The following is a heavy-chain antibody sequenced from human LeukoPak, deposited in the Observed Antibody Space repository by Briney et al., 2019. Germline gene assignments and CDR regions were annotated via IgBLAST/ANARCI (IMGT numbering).Heavy chain of an antibody. CDR3: ARAEGSDFDY. J-gene: IGHJ4*02. Sequence: PGGSLRLSCAASGFTFSSYSMNWVRQARGKGREGVSYISSSSSTIYYADSVKGRFTISRDNAKNSLYLQMNSLRYEDTAVYDCARAEGSDFDYWGQGALVTVSS. CDR1: GFTFSSYS. V-gene: IGHV3-48*02. CDR2: ISSSSSTI. D-gene: IGHD3-10*01.